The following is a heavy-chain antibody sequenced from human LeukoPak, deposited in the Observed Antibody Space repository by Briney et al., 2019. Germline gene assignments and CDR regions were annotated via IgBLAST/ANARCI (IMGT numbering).Heavy chain of an antibody. D-gene: IGHD2-15*01. CDR1: GDSISGVY. CDR2: VYYSGDT. V-gene: IGHV4-59*08. J-gene: IGHJ4*02. CDR3: ARHPFATPFDH. Sequence: PSETLSLTCTVSGDSISGVYWGWIRQPPGKGLEWIGYVYYSGDTNYNPSLKSRVTMSLDTSKNQVSPRLSSVTAADTAVYYCARHPFATPFDHWGRGTLLTVSS.